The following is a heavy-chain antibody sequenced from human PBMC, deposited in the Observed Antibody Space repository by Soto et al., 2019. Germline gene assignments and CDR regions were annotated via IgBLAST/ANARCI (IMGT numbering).Heavy chain of an antibody. Sequence: GASVKVSCKASGYTFTAYHIHWVRQAPGQGLEWMGWINPNSDGTNYAQKFQGRVIMTRDTSISTAYMELSRLTSDDTAVYYCARDASIAVAATVDYWGQGTLVTVSS. J-gene: IGHJ4*02. V-gene: IGHV1-2*02. D-gene: IGHD6-19*01. CDR2: INPNSDGT. CDR1: GYTFTAYH. CDR3: ARDASIAVAATVDY.